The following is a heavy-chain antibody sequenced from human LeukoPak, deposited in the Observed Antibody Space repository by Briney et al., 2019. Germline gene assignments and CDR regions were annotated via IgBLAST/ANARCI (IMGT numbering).Heavy chain of an antibody. CDR2: IRYDGGDT. D-gene: IGHD4-23*01. J-gene: IGHJ4*02. Sequence: PGGSLRLSCAASGFNFGYYAMHWVRQAPGKGLGWVAFIRYDGGDTYYADSVRGRFTVSRDNSKNTLYLQMNSLTAEDTALYYCAKEGGGRTFDYWGQGTLVTVSS. V-gene: IGHV3-30*02. CDR1: GFNFGYYA. CDR3: AKEGGGRTFDY.